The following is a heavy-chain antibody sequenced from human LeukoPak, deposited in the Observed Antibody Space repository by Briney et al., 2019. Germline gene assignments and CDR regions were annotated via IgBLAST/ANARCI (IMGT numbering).Heavy chain of an antibody. CDR1: GFTFSSYS. D-gene: IGHD6-13*01. Sequence: GGSLRLSCAASGFTFSSYSMNWVRQAPGKGLEWVSSISSSSSYTYYADSVKGRFTISRDNAKNSLYLQMNSLRAEDTAVYYCAKSVPPANIAAAGSRPDYWGQGTLVTVSS. J-gene: IGHJ4*02. V-gene: IGHV3-21*01. CDR3: AKSVPPANIAAAGSRPDY. CDR2: ISSSSSYT.